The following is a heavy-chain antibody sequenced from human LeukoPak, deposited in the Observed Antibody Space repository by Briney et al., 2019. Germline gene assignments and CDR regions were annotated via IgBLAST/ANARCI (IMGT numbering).Heavy chain of an antibody. Sequence: GRSLRLSCAASGFTFSSYAMHWVRQAPGKGLEWVAVISYDGSNKYYADSVKGRFTISRDNSKNTLYPQMNSLRAEDTAVYYCARETQQLAYYYYYGMDVWGQGTTVTVSS. CDR1: GFTFSSYA. D-gene: IGHD6-13*01. CDR2: ISYDGSNK. V-gene: IGHV3-30-3*01. J-gene: IGHJ6*02. CDR3: ARETQQLAYYYYYGMDV.